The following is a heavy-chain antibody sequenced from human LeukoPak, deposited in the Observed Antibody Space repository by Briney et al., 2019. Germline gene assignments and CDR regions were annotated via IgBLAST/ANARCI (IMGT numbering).Heavy chain of an antibody. D-gene: IGHD3-22*01. CDR2: ISSSSSYI. V-gene: IGHV3-21*01. J-gene: IGHJ4*02. CDR3: ARDRSYDSSGYYSY. Sequence: PGGSLRLSCAASGFTFSSYSMNWVRQAPGKGLEWVSSISSSSSYIYYADSVKGRFTISRDNAKNSLYLQMNGLRAEDTAVYYCARDRSYDSSGYYSYWGQGTLVTVSS. CDR1: GFTFSSYS.